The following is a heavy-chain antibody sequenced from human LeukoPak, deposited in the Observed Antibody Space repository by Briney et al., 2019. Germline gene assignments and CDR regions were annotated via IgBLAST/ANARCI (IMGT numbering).Heavy chain of an antibody. CDR2: LYSSGST. CDR1: GFTVSSNY. D-gene: IGHD7-27*01. CDR3: ASGDKGYYYGMDV. Sequence: GGSLRLSCAASGFTVSSNYMSWVRQAPGKGLEWVSLLYSSGSTYYADSVRGRFTISRDNSKNTLYLQMNSLRAEDPAVYYCASGDKGYYYGMDVWGQGTTVTVSS. V-gene: IGHV3-66*01. J-gene: IGHJ6*02.